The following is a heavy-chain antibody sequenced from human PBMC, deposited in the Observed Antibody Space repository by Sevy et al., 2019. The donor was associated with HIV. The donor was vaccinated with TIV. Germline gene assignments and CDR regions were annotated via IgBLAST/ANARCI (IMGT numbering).Heavy chain of an antibody. D-gene: IGHD6-13*01. J-gene: IGHJ4*02. CDR2: IYYSGST. V-gene: IGHV4-59*01. CDR3: ARESGSSSWYFDY. Sequence: SETLSLTCTVSGGSISSYYWSWIRQPPGKGLERIGYIYYSGSTNYNPSLKSRATISVDTSKNQFSLTLSSVTAADTALYYCARESGSSSWYFDYWGQGTLVTVSS. CDR1: GGSISSYY.